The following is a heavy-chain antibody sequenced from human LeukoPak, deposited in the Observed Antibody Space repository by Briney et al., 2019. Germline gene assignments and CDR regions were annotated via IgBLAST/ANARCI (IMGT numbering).Heavy chain of an antibody. D-gene: IGHD2-8*01. J-gene: IGHJ4*02. CDR2: ISYDGSNK. V-gene: IGHV3-30-3*01. Sequence: GRSLRLSCAASGFTFSSYAMHWVRQAPGKGLEWVAVISYDGSNKCYADSVKGRFTISRDNSKNTPYLQMNSLRAEDTAVYYCARDNGVAFDYWGQGTLVTVSS. CDR1: GFTFSSYA. CDR3: ARDNGVAFDY.